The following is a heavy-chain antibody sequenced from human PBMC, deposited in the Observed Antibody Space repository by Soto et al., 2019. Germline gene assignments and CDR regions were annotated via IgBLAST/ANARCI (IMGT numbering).Heavy chain of an antibody. Sequence: QVQLVQSGAEVKKPGSSVKVSCKASGGTFTNYAISWVRQAPGQGLEWMGGVVPLYGSPVYEQKFQARVTITADDSTSTAYMEPSSLTSQDTAVYYCWIGSGSDDYWGQGTLVTVSS. CDR1: GGTFTNYA. CDR2: VVPLYGSP. V-gene: IGHV1-69*01. D-gene: IGHD3-10*01. J-gene: IGHJ4*02. CDR3: WIGSGSDDY.